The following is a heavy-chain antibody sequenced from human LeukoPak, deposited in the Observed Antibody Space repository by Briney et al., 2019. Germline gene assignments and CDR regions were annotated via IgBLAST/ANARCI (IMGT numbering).Heavy chain of an antibody. CDR2: ISYDGSNK. V-gene: IGHV3-30-3*01. J-gene: IGHJ4*02. Sequence: GGSLRLSCAASGFAFSSYAMHWARQAPGKGLEWVAVISYDGSNKYYADSVKGRFTISRDNAKNSLYLQMNSLRAEDTAVYYCARDIKQWLAEIDYWGQGTLVTVSS. CDR1: GFAFSSYA. CDR3: ARDIKQWLAEIDY. D-gene: IGHD6-19*01.